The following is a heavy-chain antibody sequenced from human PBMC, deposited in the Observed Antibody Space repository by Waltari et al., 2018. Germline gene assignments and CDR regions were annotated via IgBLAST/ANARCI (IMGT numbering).Heavy chain of an antibody. V-gene: IGHV3-53*01. D-gene: IGHD2-21*01. Sequence: DVKMVESGGGLVQPEGSLRLSCAASGFIVSSNYMSWVRQARGEGLGGVSLMCSNGDTYSGDSVKGRFTISRDSAKNTLYLQMNSLTVEDTAVYYCAVRRPDCGGCWGRGTLVTVSS. CDR2: MCSNGDT. J-gene: IGHJ4*02. CDR1: GFIVSSNY. CDR3: AVRRPDCGGC.